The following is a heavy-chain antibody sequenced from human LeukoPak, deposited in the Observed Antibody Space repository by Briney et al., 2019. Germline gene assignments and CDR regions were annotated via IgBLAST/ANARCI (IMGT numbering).Heavy chain of an antibody. D-gene: IGHD2-2*01. CDR2: IYYSGST. V-gene: IGHV4-59*01. CDR1: GGSISSYY. J-gene: IGHJ4*02. CDR3: ARVRDIVVVPAAPPEYYLDY. Sequence: SETLSLTCTVSGGSISSYYWSWIRQPPGKGLEWIGYIYYSGSTNYNPSLKSRVTISVDTSKNQFSLKLSSVTAADTAVYYCARVRDIVVVPAAPPEYYLDYWGQGTLVTVSS.